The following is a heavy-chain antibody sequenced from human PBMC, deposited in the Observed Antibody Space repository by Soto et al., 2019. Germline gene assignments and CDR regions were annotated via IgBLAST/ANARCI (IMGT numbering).Heavy chain of an antibody. CDR3: ARDIWPIVVVVAATGDAFDI. D-gene: IGHD2-15*01. Sequence: ASVKVSCTASGYTFTSYYMRWVRQAPGQGLEWMGIINPSGGSTSYAQKFQGRVTMTRDTSTSTVYMELSSLRSEDTAVYYCARDIWPIVVVVAATGDAFDIWGQGTMVTVSS. CDR1: GYTFTSYY. V-gene: IGHV1-46*03. CDR2: INPSGGST. J-gene: IGHJ3*02.